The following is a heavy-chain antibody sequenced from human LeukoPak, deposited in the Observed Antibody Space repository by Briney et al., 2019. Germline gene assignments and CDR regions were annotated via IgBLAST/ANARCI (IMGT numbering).Heavy chain of an antibody. Sequence: GGSLRLSCAASGFTFSSYSMNWVRQAPGKGLEWVSSISSSSSYIYYADSVKGRFTISRDNAKNSLYLQMNSLRAEDTAVYYCARDAPLGSSYYFDYWGRGTLVTVSS. CDR1: GFTFSSYS. CDR3: ARDAPLGSSYYFDY. V-gene: IGHV3-21*01. J-gene: IGHJ4*02. CDR2: ISSSSSYI. D-gene: IGHD3-10*01.